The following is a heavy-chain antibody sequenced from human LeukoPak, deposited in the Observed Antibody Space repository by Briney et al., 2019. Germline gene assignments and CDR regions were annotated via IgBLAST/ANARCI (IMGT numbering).Heavy chain of an antibody. J-gene: IGHJ4*02. Sequence: PSETPSLTCTVSGDSINGYYWTWIRQPAGKGLEWIGRISSSGSTNYNPSLKSRVTMSVDMSKNQFSLNLSSVTAADTAVYYCARAGGGYDFDYWGQGTLVTVSS. CDR1: GDSINGYY. V-gene: IGHV4-4*07. CDR3: ARAGGGYDFDY. CDR2: ISSSGST. D-gene: IGHD5-12*01.